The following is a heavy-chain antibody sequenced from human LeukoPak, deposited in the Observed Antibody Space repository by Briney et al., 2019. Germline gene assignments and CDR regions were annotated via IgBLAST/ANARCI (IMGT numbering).Heavy chain of an antibody. CDR1: GFTFSGSS. CDR3: ARRAYCGGDCYNDY. CDR2: IRTKANSYAT. J-gene: IGHJ4*02. V-gene: IGHV3-73*01. D-gene: IGHD2-21*02. Sequence: GGSLRLSCAASGFTFSGSSIHWVRQASGKGLEWVGLIRTKANSYATAYAASVTGRFTISRDDSKSTSYLQMNSLKTEDTAMYYCARRAYCGGDCYNDYWGQGTLVTVSS.